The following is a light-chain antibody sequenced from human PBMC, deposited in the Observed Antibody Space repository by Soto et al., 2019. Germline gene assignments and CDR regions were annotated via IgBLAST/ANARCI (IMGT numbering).Light chain of an antibody. CDR3: QQYNKWPRT. J-gene: IGKJ1*01. Sequence: EIVMTQSPATLSVSPGERAALSCRASQSVRSNFAWYQQKPGQAPRLLIFGAPTRASGIPARFSGSGSGTEFTLTISSLRSEDFAVYYCQQYNKWPRTFGQGTKVDIK. CDR2: GAP. V-gene: IGKV3-15*01. CDR1: QSVRSN.